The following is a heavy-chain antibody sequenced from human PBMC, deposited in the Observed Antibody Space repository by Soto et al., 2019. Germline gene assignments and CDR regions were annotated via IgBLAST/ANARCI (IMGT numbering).Heavy chain of an antibody. Sequence: GGSLRLSCTASGFTFGDYAMSWFRQAPGKGLEWVGFIRSKAYGGTTEYAASVKGRFTISRDDSKSIAYLQMNSLKPEDTAVYYPTRAQHHSRDIVYTPNPRFDYWGQGPLVTVSS. V-gene: IGHV3-49*03. J-gene: IGHJ4*02. CDR3: TRAQHHSRDIVYTPNPRFDY. CDR2: IRSKAYGGTT. CDR1: GFTFGDYA. D-gene: IGHD3-22*01.